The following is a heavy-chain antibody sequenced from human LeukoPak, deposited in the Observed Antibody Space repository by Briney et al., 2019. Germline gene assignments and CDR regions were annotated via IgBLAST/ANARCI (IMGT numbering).Heavy chain of an antibody. CDR3: ARDRSSGWYTALDY. D-gene: IGHD6-19*01. Sequence: TGGSLRLSCAASGFTFSSYSMNWVRQAPGKGLEWVSSISSSSGYIYYADSVKGRFTISRDNTENSLYLQMNSLRAEDTAVYYCARDRSSGWYTALDYWGQGTLVTVSS. CDR2: ISSSSGYI. J-gene: IGHJ4*02. CDR1: GFTFSSYS. V-gene: IGHV3-21*01.